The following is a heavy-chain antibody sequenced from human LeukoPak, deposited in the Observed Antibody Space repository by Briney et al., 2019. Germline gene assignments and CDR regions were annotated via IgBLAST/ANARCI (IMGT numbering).Heavy chain of an antibody. D-gene: IGHD2-15*01. J-gene: IGHJ4*02. Sequence: SETLSLTCTVSGGSISSYYWSWIRQPPGKGLEWIGYIYYSGSTNYNPSLKSRVTISVDTSKNQFSLKLNSVTAADTAVYYCARVRCSGGSCYFDYWGQGTLVTVSS. V-gene: IGHV4-59*12. CDR1: GGSISSYY. CDR3: ARVRCSGGSCYFDY. CDR2: IYYSGST.